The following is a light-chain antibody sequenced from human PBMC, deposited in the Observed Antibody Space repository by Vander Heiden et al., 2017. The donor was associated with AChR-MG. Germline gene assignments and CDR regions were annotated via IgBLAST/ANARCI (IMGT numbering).Light chain of an antibody. CDR2: RNN. CDR1: RSNIGGNN. CDR3: AAWDDSLSGGV. J-gene: IGLJ2*01. Sequence: QSVLTHPPSASGTPGQRVTISCSGSRSNIGGNNVYCDQQIPGTAPKLLIYRNNPRPSGVPDRFSGSKSGTSASLAISGLRSDDEASYYCAAWDDSLSGGVFGGGTKLTVL. V-gene: IGLV1-47*01.